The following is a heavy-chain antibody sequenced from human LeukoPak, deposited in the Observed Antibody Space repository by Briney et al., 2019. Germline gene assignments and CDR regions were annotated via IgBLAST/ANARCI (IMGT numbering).Heavy chain of an antibody. D-gene: IGHD5-18*01. CDR1: GYSIRSGYY. Sequence: PSETLSLTCAVSGYSIRSGYYWAWIRPPPGKGLEWIGSLHHTRSTYYNPSLKSRVTISVDTSKNQFSLKLNSVTAADTAVYYCARHSGPRYSYGYTFDYWGQGTLVTVSS. J-gene: IGHJ4*02. CDR3: ARHSGPRYSYGYTFDY. V-gene: IGHV4-38-2*01. CDR2: LHHTRST.